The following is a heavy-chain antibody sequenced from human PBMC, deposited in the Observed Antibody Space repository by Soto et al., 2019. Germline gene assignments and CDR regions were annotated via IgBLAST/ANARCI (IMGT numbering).Heavy chain of an antibody. CDR1: GGSFSGYY. V-gene: IGHV4-34*01. D-gene: IGHD6-6*01. Sequence: ETLSLTCAVYGGSFSGYYWSWIRQPPGKGLDWIGEINHSGSTNYNPSLKSRVTISVDTSKNQFSLKLSSVTAADTAVYYCARARTRYSSSSLRYYYGMDVWGQGTTVTVSS. CDR3: ARARTRYSSSSLRYYYGMDV. J-gene: IGHJ6*02. CDR2: INHSGST.